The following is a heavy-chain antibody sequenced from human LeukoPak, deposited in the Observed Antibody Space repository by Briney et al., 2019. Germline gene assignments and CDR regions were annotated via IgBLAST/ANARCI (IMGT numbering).Heavy chain of an antibody. Sequence: ASVKVSCKASGYTFTGYYMHWVRQAPGQGLEWMGWINPNSGDTNYAQKFQGRVSMTGDASISTAYMELSRLRSDDTAVYYCARTLVVINDAFDIWGQGTMVTVSS. CDR1: GYTFTGYY. CDR2: INPNSGDT. D-gene: IGHD3-22*01. J-gene: IGHJ3*02. CDR3: ARTLVVINDAFDI. V-gene: IGHV1-2*02.